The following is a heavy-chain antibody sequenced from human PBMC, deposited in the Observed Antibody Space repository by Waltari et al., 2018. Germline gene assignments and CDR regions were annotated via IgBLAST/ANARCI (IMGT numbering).Heavy chain of an antibody. CDR3: ARSRDGYNFDY. J-gene: IGHJ4*02. Sequence: QVQLQESGPGLVKPSETLSLTCAVSGYSISSGYYWGWIRQPPGKGLEWIGSIYHSGSTYYNPSLKSRVTISVDTSKNQFSRKLSSGTAADTAVYYCARSRDGYNFDYWGQGTLVTVSS. D-gene: IGHD5-12*01. V-gene: IGHV4-38-2*01. CDR1: GYSISSGYY. CDR2: IYHSGST.